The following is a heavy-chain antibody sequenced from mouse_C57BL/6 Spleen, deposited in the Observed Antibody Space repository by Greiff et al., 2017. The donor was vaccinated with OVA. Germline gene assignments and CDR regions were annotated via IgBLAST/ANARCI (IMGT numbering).Heavy chain of an antibody. Sequence: QVQLKESGPGLVQPSQSLSITCTVSGFSLTSYGVHWVRQSPGKGLEWLGVIWSGGSTDNNAAFIYRRSTSKDNSTSHVFFKMNSLQADDTAIDYCARAPYSNCLSFDYWGQGTTLTVSS. CDR1: GFSLTSYG. CDR2: IWSGGST. J-gene: IGHJ2*01. CDR3: ARAPYSNCLSFDY. D-gene: IGHD2-5*01. V-gene: IGHV2-2*01.